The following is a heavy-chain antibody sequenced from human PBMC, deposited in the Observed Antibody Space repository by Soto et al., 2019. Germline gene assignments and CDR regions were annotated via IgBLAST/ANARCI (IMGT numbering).Heavy chain of an antibody. CDR3: ARAARIQLWFPDLDY. D-gene: IGHD5-18*01. Sequence: ASVKVSCKASGYTFTSYGISWVRQAPGQGLEWMGWISAYNGNTNYAQKLQGRVTMTTDTSTSTAYMDLRSLRSDDTAVDYWARAARIQLWFPDLDYWGQGTLVTVSS. CDR1: GYTFTSYG. J-gene: IGHJ4*02. V-gene: IGHV1-18*01. CDR2: ISAYNGNT.